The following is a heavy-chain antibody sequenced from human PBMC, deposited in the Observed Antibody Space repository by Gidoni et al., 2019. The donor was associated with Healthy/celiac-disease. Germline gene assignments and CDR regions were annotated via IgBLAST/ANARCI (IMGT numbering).Heavy chain of an antibody. D-gene: IGHD6-13*01. CDR3: ARGPAAAVQGS. Sequence: QVQLVQSGAEVKKPGSSVKVSCKASGGTLSSYAISWVRQAPGQGREGMGRLIPILGIANYAQKVQGRVTITADKSTSTAYMELSSLRSEDTAVYYCARGPAAAVQGSWGQGTLVTVSS. CDR2: LIPILGIA. J-gene: IGHJ5*02. V-gene: IGHV1-69*04. CDR1: GGTLSSYA.